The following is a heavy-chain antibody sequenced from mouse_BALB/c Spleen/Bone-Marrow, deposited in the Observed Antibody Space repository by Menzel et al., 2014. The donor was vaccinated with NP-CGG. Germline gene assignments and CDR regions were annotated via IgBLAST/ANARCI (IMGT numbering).Heavy chain of an antibody. J-gene: IGHJ3*01. CDR1: GHTFTDYW. CDR3: ARSDYRFDPLPY. CDR2: IDTSDSYT. D-gene: IGHD2-14*01. Sequence: VQLQQSGAELVMPGASVKMSCKASGHTFTDYWMHWVKQRPGQGLEWIGEIDTSDSYTRYNQKFKGKATLTVDESSSTTYMQLISLTSDDSSVYYCARSDYRFDPLPYWGQGTLVTVSA. V-gene: IGHV1-69*01.